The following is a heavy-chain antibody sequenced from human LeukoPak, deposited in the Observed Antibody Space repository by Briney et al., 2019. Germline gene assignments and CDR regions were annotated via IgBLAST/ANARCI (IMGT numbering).Heavy chain of an antibody. CDR1: GGSISSGGYY. Sequence: SQTLSLTCTVSGGSISSGGYYWSWIRQPPGKGLEWIGYIYHSGSTYYNPSLKSRVTISVDRSKNQFSLKLSSVTAADTAVYYCARDRPSLPGSSLLGYFDYWGQGTLVTVSS. V-gene: IGHV4-30-2*01. CDR2: IYHSGST. J-gene: IGHJ4*02. D-gene: IGHD6-6*01. CDR3: ARDRPSLPGSSLLGYFDY.